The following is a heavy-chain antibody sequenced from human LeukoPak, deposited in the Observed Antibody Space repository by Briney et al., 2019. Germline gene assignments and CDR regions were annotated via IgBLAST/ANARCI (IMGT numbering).Heavy chain of an antibody. J-gene: IGHJ4*02. CDR3: AKPSIKYQLLYGLFDY. CDR1: GFTFSSYA. D-gene: IGHD2-2*02. CDR2: ISGSGGST. Sequence: GGSLRLSCAASGFTFSSYAMSWVRQAPGKGLEWVSAISGSGGSTYYADSVKGRFTISRDNSKNTLYLQMSSLRAEDTAVYYCAKPSIKYQLLYGLFDYWGQGTLVTVSS. V-gene: IGHV3-23*01.